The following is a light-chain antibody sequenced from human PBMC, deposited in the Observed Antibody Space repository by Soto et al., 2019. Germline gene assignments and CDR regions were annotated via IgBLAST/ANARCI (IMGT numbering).Light chain of an antibody. CDR3: QHYNNWPPWT. Sequence: EIVMTQSPATLSVSPGERATLSWRASQSVSNNLAWYQQKPGQAPRLLIYGASTRATGIPARFSGSGSGTEFTLTISSLHSEDFAVYYCQHYNNWPPWTFGQGTKVEIK. V-gene: IGKV3-15*01. CDR2: GAS. CDR1: QSVSNN. J-gene: IGKJ1*01.